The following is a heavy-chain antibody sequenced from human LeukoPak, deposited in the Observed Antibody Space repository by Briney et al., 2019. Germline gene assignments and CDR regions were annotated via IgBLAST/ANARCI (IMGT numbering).Heavy chain of an antibody. J-gene: IGHJ4*02. Sequence: GGSLRLSCAASGFTFSSFSMNWVRQAPGKGLEWVSSISSSSSYIYYADSVKGRFTISRDNAKNSLYLQMNSLRAEDTAVYYCAKDQNHYYGSGSYLPFDYWGQGTLVTVSS. D-gene: IGHD3-10*01. CDR1: GFTFSSFS. V-gene: IGHV3-21*01. CDR2: ISSSSSYI. CDR3: AKDQNHYYGSGSYLPFDY.